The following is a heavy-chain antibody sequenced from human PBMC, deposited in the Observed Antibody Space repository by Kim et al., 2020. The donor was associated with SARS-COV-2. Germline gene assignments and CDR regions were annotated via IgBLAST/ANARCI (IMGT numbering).Heavy chain of an antibody. J-gene: IGHJ6*02. Sequence: SVKVSCKASGGTFSSYAISWVRQAPGQGLEWMGGIIPIFGTANYAQKFQGRVTITADESTSTAYMELSSLRSEDTAVYYCARVGGWIQLSYPYYYYGMDVWGQGTTVTVSS. CDR3: ARVGGWIQLSYPYYYYGMDV. D-gene: IGHD5-18*01. CDR1: GGTFSSYA. V-gene: IGHV1-69*13. CDR2: IIPIFGTA.